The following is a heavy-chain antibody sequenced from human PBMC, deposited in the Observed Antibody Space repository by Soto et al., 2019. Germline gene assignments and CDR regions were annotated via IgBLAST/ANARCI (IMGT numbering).Heavy chain of an antibody. D-gene: IGHD5-12*01. CDR3: AKDRDGYNDYDYYGMDV. J-gene: IGHJ6*02. CDR1: GFTFSSYG. V-gene: IGHV3-30*18. Sequence: QVQLVESGGGVVQPGRSLRLSCAASGFTFSSYGMHWVRQAPGKGLEWVAVISYDGSNKYYADSVKGRFTISRDNSKNTLYLQMNSRRAEDTAVYYCAKDRDGYNDYDYYGMDVWGQGTTVTVS. CDR2: ISYDGSNK.